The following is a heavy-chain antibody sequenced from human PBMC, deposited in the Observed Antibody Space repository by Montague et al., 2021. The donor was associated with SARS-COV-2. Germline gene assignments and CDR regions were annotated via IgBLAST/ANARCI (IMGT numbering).Heavy chain of an antibody. CDR2: IYWDDDK. J-gene: IGHJ4*02. D-gene: IGHD4-17*01. Sequence: PAQVKPTQTLTLTCSFSGFSLRTSGVGVGWTRQPPGKALEWLAVIYWDDDKRYSPSLKSRLTITKDTSKSQVVLTMTNMDPVDTATYYCVHSYADYLFDYWGQGTLVSVSS. V-gene: IGHV2-5*02. CDR3: VHSYADYLFDY. CDR1: GFSLRTSGVG.